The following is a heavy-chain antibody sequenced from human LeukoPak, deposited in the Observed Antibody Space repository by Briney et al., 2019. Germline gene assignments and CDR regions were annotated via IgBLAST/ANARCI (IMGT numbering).Heavy chain of an antibody. CDR3: ARVRSFVYYGSGSYYNWDY. Sequence: GGSLRLSCAASGFTFSNYWIHWVRQAPGKGLVWVSRIDNAGSITTYADSVKGRFTISRDNAENTLYLQMNSLRVEDTAVYYCARVRSFVYYGSGSYYNWDYWGQGTLVTVSS. CDR2: IDNAGSIT. D-gene: IGHD3-10*01. V-gene: IGHV3-74*03. CDR1: GFTFSNYW. J-gene: IGHJ4*02.